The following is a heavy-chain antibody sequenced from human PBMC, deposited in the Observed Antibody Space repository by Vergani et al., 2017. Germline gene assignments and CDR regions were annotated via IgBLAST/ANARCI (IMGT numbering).Heavy chain of an antibody. CDR1: GGSINHSSSF. Sequence: QLQLQESGPGLVKPSETLSLICTVSGGSINHSSSFWVWIRQSPGKGLEWIGSINYVGRTYYIPSLQSRATVFVDTSKNQFSLNLTSVTAADTAVYYCAMGRGDNWDFDLWGRGTLVTVSS. V-gene: IGHV4-39*01. CDR3: AMGRGDNWDFDL. CDR2: INYVGRT. J-gene: IGHJ2*01. D-gene: IGHD3-16*01.